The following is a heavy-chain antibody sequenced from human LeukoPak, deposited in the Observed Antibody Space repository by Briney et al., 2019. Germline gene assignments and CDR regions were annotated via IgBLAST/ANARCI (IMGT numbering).Heavy chain of an antibody. CDR1: GFTFSSYA. D-gene: IGHD2-21*02. V-gene: IGHV3-23*01. Sequence: PGGSLRLSCAASGFTFSSYAMSWVRQAPGKGLEWVSVISGSGGSTYYADSVKGRFTISRDNSKNTLYLQMNSLRAEDTAVYYCAKRRPYCGGDCYGNYFDYWGQGTLVTVSS. CDR3: AKRRPYCGGDCYGNYFDY. CDR2: ISGSGGST. J-gene: IGHJ4*02.